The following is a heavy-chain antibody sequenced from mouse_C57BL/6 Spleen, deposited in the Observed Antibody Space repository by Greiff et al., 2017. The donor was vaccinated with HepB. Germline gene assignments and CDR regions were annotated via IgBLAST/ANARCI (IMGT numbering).Heavy chain of an antibody. D-gene: IGHD4-1*01. J-gene: IGHJ2*01. CDR2: IYPGSGNT. CDR3: ARGPLTVYFDY. CDR1: GYTFTDYY. V-gene: IGHV1-76*01. Sequence: VQLQQSGAELVRPGASVKLSCKASGYTFTDYYINWVKQRPGQGLEWIARIYPGSGNTYYNEKFKGKATLTAEKSSSTAYMQLSSLTSEDSAVYFCARGPLTVYFDYWGQGTTLTVSS.